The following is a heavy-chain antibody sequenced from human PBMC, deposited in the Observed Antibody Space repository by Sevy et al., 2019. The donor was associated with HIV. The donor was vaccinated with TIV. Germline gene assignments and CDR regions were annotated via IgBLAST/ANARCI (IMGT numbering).Heavy chain of an antibody. CDR1: GGSVRSSPYY. V-gene: IGHV4-39*01. D-gene: IGHD2-2*01. Sequence: SETLSLTCSVSGGSVRSSPYYWGWIRQSPGKGLDWIGSTYYSGSTYYNPSLKSRVMISVDTSRSQFSLKLNSVTAADTAVYYCAASLPLNVVCSSTSCYGAFDYWGQGTAVTVSS. CDR3: AASLPLNVVCSSTSCYGAFDY. J-gene: IGHJ4*02. CDR2: TYYSGST.